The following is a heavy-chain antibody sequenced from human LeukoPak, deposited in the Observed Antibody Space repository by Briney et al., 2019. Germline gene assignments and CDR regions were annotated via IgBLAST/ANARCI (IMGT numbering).Heavy chain of an antibody. CDR2: IDPSDSYT. Sequence: KHGESLKISCKGSGYIFTSYWISWVRQLPGKGLEWMGRIDPSDSYTNYSPSFQGHVTISADKSISTAYLQWSSLKASDTAMYYCARRIVGATWSDIDYWGQGTLVTVSS. CDR1: GYIFTSYW. CDR3: ARRIVGATWSDIDY. J-gene: IGHJ4*02. D-gene: IGHD1-26*01. V-gene: IGHV5-10-1*01.